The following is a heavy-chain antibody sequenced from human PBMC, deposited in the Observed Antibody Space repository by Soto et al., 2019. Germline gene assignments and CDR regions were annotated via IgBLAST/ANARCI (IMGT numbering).Heavy chain of an antibody. CDR1: GFNFNTYW. J-gene: IGHJ6*02. D-gene: IGHD4-17*01. CDR3: ERVPLDGNYANGVDV. Sequence: GGSLRLSCAASGFNFNTYWMYWVRQAPGRGLEWVANIDTDGSRKNYVDSVKGRFIISRDNAKNSLFLQMNSLRADDTAVYYCERVPLDGNYANGVDVWGQGTTVTVSS. V-gene: IGHV3-7*03. CDR2: IDTDGSRK.